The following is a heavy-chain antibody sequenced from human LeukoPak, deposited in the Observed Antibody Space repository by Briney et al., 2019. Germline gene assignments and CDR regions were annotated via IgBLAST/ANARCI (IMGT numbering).Heavy chain of an antibody. CDR3: ARSSAGYSSSWYDY. CDR2: IYYSGST. CDR1: GGSFSGYY. Sequence: SETLSLTCAVYGGSFSGYYWSWIRQPPGKGLEWIGYIYYSGSTYYNPSLKSRVTISVDTSKNQFSLKLSSVTAADTAVYYCARSSAGYSSSWYDYWGQGTLVTVSS. J-gene: IGHJ4*02. V-gene: IGHV4-30-4*08. D-gene: IGHD6-13*01.